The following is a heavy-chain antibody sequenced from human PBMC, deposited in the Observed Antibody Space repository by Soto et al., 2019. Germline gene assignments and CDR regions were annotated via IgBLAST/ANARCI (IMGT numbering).Heavy chain of an antibody. Sequence: SLTCTVSGGSINSDSYHWTWIRQSPGKGLEWIGYIHHSGAFLYNPSFKSRLTISVDTSKNQFSLHLSSVTDADTAVYFCAREDDGGHSLDVWGQGTTVTVSS. V-gene: IGHV4-30-4*08. CDR3: AREDDGGHSLDV. D-gene: IGHD1-1*01. CDR2: IHHSGAF. CDR1: GGSINSDSYH. J-gene: IGHJ6*02.